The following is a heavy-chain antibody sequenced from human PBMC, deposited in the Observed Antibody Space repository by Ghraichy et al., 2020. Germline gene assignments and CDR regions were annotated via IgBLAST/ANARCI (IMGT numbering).Heavy chain of an antibody. CDR2: IYHSGST. V-gene: IGHV4-4*02. J-gene: IGHJ4*02. Sequence: SETLSLTCAVSGGSISSSNWWSWVRQPPGKGLEWIGEIYHSGSTNYNPSLKSRVTISVDKSKNQFSLKLSSVTAADTAVYYCAREWVATPGNFDYWGQGTLVTVSS. CDR3: AREWVATPGNFDY. D-gene: IGHD4-23*01. CDR1: GGSISSSNW.